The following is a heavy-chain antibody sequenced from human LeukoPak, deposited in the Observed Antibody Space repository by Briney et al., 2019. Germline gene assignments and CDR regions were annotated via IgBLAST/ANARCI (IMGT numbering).Heavy chain of an antibody. CDR2: IKQDGSEK. Sequence: GGSLRLSCAASGFTFSSHWMSWVRQAPGKGLEWVANIKQDGSEKYYVDSVKGRFTISRDNSKNTLYLQMNSLRAEDTAVYYCARDLVGTFDYWGQGTLVTVSS. V-gene: IGHV3-7*01. CDR1: GFTFSSHW. D-gene: IGHD6-19*01. CDR3: ARDLVGTFDY. J-gene: IGHJ4*02.